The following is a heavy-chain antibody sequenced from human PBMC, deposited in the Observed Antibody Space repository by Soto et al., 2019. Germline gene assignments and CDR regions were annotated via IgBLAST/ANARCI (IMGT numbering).Heavy chain of an antibody. J-gene: IGHJ4*02. CDR3: ARDRGYCGGASCHDFDY. CDR1: GGTLSSYT. V-gene: IGHV1-69*08. CDR2: IIPNLGIT. D-gene: IGHD2-15*01. Sequence: QVQLVQSGAEVKQPGSSVKVSCKASGGTLSSYTFSWVRQAPGQGLEWMGRIIPNLGITNYAQKFQGRIRIIVDKSTSTDYMELRSLRPEDTAVYYCARDRGYCGGASCHDFDYWGQGTLVTVSS.